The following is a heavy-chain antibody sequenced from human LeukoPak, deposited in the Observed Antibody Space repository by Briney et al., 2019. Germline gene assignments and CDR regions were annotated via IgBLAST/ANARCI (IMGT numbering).Heavy chain of an antibody. CDR3: SRGTGYSSGYFDY. J-gene: IGHJ4*02. D-gene: IGHD5-18*01. CDR2: IYSGGST. CDR1: GFTVSSNY. Sequence: GGSLRLSCAASGFTVSSNYMSWVRQAPGKGLEWVSVIYSGGSTYYADSVKGRFTISRDNSKNTLYLQMNSLGAEDTAVYYCSRGTGYSSGYFDYWGQGTLVTVSS. V-gene: IGHV3-53*01.